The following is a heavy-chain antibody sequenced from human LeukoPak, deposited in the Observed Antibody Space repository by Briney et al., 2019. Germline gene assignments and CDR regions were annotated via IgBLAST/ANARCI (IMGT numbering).Heavy chain of an antibody. V-gene: IGHV1-46*01. J-gene: IGHJ3*02. CDR2: INPSGGST. D-gene: IGHD3-3*01. CDR3: ARGITIDAFDI. CDR1: GYTLTGYY. Sequence: ASVKVSCKASGYTLTGYYMHWVRQAPGQGLEWMGIINPSGGSTSYAQKFQGRVTMTRDMSTSTVYMELSSLRSEDTAVYYCARGITIDAFDIWGQGTMVTVSS.